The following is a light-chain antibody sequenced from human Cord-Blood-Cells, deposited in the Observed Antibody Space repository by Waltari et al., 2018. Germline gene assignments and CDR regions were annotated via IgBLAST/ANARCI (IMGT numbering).Light chain of an antibody. CDR3: QQYRSSPT. V-gene: IGKV3-20*01. Sequence: EIVLTQSPGTLSLSPGERATLSCRASQSVSTSYLAWYQQKPGQAPRLLIYGASSRATGIPDRFSGSGSGTDFTLTISRLEPEDFAVYYCQQYRSSPTFGQ. CDR2: GAS. CDR1: QSVSTSY. J-gene: IGKJ1*01.